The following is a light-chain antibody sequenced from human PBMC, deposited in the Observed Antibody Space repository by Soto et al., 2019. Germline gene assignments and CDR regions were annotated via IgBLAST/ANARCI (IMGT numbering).Light chain of an antibody. CDR1: SSDVGGYNY. Sequence: QSALTQPASVSGSPGQSITISCTGTSSDVGGYNYVSWYQQHPGKAPKLMIYDASNRPSGVSNRFSGSKSGNTASLTISGLQAEDEADYYCSSYTSSSTLENVFGTGTKVTVL. CDR3: SSYTSSSTLENV. J-gene: IGLJ1*01. V-gene: IGLV2-14*01. CDR2: DAS.